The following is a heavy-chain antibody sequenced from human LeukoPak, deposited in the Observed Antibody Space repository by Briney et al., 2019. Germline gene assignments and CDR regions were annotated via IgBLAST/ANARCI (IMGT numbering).Heavy chain of an antibody. CDR3: AKGKGYSSSSSDH. V-gene: IGHV3-23*01. CDR1: GFTFNSHA. D-gene: IGHD6-6*01. Sequence: GGSLRLTCAASGFTFNSHAMDWVPQGPGMGLEWVSAISGSDGSTYYADSVKGRFTISRDNSKNTLYLQMNSLRAEDTAVYHCAKGKGYSSSSSDHWGQGTLVTVSS. J-gene: IGHJ5*02. CDR2: ISGSDGST.